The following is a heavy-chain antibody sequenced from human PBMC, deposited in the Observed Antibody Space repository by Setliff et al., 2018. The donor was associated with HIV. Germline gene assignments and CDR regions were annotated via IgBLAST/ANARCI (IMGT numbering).Heavy chain of an antibody. CDR2: IFYSGST. CDR3: ARDHKYYYDSSGHDY. J-gene: IGHJ4*02. Sequence: PSETLSLTCTVSGGSITRSTYYWDWIRQPPGKGLEWIGSIFYSGSTYYNTSVKSRVTISIYTSKNQFSLRLSSVTAADTAVYYCARDHKYYYDSSGHDYWGQGTLVTVSS. D-gene: IGHD3-22*01. CDR1: GGSITRSTYY. V-gene: IGHV4-39*07.